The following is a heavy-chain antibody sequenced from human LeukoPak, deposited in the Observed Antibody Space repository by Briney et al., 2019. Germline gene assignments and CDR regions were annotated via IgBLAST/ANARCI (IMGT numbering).Heavy chain of an antibody. J-gene: IGHJ4*02. CDR1: GYTFTSYG. D-gene: IGHD3-3*01. V-gene: IGHV1-18*01. CDR2: ISAYNGNT. CDR3: ARGCTIFGVVITLDY. Sequence: ASVKVSCKASGYTFTSYGISWVRQAPGQGLEWMGWISAYNGNTNYAQKLQGRVTMTTDTSTSTAYMELRSLRSDDTAVYYCARGCTIFGVVITLDYWGQGTLVTVSS.